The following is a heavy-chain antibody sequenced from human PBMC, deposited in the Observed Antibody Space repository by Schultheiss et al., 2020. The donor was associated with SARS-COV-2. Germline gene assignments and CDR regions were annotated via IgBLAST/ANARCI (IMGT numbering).Heavy chain of an antibody. CDR1: GGSFSSYY. V-gene: IGHV4-4*07. Sequence: SETLSLTCAVYGGSFSSYYWSWIRQPAGKGLEWIGRIYTSGSTNYNPSLKSRVTMSVDTSKNQFSLKLSSVTAADTAVYYCARDRPRDGYFDYWGQGTLVTVSS. D-gene: IGHD5-24*01. J-gene: IGHJ4*02. CDR3: ARDRPRDGYFDY. CDR2: IYTSGST.